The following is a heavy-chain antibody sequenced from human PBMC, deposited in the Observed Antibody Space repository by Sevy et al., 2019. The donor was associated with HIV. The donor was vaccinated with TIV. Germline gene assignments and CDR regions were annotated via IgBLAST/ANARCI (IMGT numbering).Heavy chain of an antibody. V-gene: IGHV3-23*01. CDR2: ISGSGGST. J-gene: IGHJ4*02. D-gene: IGHD2-2*01. CDR1: GFTFSSYA. CDR3: AKDTPPRESIVVVSAAHDY. Sequence: GGSLRLSCAASGFTFSSYAMSWVRQAPGKGLEWVSAISGSGGSTYYADSVKGRFTISRDNSKNTLYLQMNSLRAEDTAVYYCAKDTPPRESIVVVSAAHDYWGQGTLVTVSS.